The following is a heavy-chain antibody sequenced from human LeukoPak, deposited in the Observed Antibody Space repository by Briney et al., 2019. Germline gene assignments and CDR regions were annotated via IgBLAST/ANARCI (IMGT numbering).Heavy chain of an antibody. CDR2: ISGGGGDT. D-gene: IGHD3-22*01. J-gene: IGHJ4*02. CDR3: VNNLGGVDGSCYSGSY. Sequence: GGSLRLSCEASGFTFFKYAMTWVRQAPGKGLEWVSAISGGGGDTRYADSVKGRFTVSRDNSKKTVYLQMESLRAEDTAVYYCVNNLGGVDGSCYSGSYWGQGTLVTVSP. CDR1: GFTFFKYA. V-gene: IGHV3-23*01.